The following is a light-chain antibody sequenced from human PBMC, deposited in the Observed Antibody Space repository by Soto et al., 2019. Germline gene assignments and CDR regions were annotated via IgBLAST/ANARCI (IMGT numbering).Light chain of an antibody. V-gene: IGLV2-11*01. J-gene: IGLJ2*01. CDR3: CSHAGSYGEV. CDR2: DVT. Sequence: SALTQPRSVSGSPGQSVTISCTGTRSDVGGYNYVSWYQQHPGKAPKLVMYDVTKRPSGVPDRFSGSKSGNTAALTISGLQAEDEADYYCCSHAGSYGEVFGGGTKLTVL. CDR1: RSDVGGYNY.